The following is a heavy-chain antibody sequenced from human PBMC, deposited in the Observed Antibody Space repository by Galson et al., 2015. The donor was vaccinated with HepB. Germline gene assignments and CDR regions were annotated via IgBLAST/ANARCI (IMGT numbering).Heavy chain of an antibody. J-gene: IGHJ4*02. Sequence: QSGAEVKKPGESLRISCKGSGYSFTSYWISWVRQMPGKGLEWMGRIDPSDSYTNYSPSFQGHVTISADKSISTAYLQWSSLKASDTAMYYCARAQLGYCSGGSCYSPDFDYWGQGTLVTVSS. D-gene: IGHD2-15*01. CDR1: GYSFTSYW. CDR2: IDPSDSYT. V-gene: IGHV5-10-1*01. CDR3: ARAQLGYCSGGSCYSPDFDY.